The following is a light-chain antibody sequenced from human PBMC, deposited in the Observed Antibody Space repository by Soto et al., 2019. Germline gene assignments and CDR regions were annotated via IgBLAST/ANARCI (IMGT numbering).Light chain of an antibody. Sequence: EIVLTQTPLSLSVTPGQPASASCKSSQSLLHSSGKTFLYWYLQKAGQPPQALIYEVSNRFSGVPDRCRGSGSGTDFTLKISRVEAEDIGVYYCMQGIQFPYTFGQGTKLEIK. J-gene: IGKJ2*01. CDR2: EVS. V-gene: IGKV2D-29*01. CDR1: QSLLHSSGKTF. CDR3: MQGIQFPYT.